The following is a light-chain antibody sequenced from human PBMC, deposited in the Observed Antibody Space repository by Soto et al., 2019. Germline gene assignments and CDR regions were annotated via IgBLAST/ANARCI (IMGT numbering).Light chain of an antibody. CDR1: QSISSSY. CDR3: QQYHDWPMT. V-gene: IGKV3D-7*01. CDR2: GAS. J-gene: IGKJ3*01. Sequence: PGERVTLSCRASQSISSSYLTWYQRKPGQAPRLLIYGASTRATSIPARFSGSGSGTDFTLTISSLQPEDFAVYYCQQYHDWPMTFGPGTKVDIK.